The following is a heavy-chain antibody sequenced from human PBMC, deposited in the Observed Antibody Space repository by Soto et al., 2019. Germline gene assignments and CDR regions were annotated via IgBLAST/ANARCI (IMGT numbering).Heavy chain of an antibody. D-gene: IGHD6-6*01. CDR2: IIPIFGTA. V-gene: IGHV1-69*01. CDR1: GGTFSSYA. CDR3: ARFQGLKGIAARPPDAFDI. J-gene: IGHJ3*02. Sequence: QVQLVQSGAEVKKPGSSVKVSCKASGGTFSSYAISWVRQAPGQWLEWMGGIIPIFGTANYAQKFQGRVTIAADESTSTAYMELSSLRSEDTAVYYCARFQGLKGIAARPPDAFDIWGQGTMVTVSS.